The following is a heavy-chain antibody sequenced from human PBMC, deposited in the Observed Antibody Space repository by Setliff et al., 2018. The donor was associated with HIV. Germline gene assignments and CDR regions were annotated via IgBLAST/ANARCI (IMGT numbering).Heavy chain of an antibody. CDR3: ARGRLSWSPDF. CDR1: GYTFTSYG. J-gene: IGHJ4*02. CDR2: MNPNSGRA. Sequence: PSVKVSCKASGYTFTSYGVSWVRQAPGQGLEWMGWMNPNSGRAGSAQMFQGRLTMTRDTSTSTAYTELSSLTSDGTAIYYCARGRLSWSPDFWGQGTLVTVSS. V-gene: IGHV1-8*02.